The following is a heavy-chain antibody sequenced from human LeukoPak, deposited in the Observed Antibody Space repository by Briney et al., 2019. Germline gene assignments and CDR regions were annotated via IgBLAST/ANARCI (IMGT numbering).Heavy chain of an antibody. CDR1: GGSISSYY. CDR3: ARGRRITMIVVVIHDAFDI. CDR2: IYTSGST. Sequence: PSETLSLTCRVSGGSISSYYWSWIRQPAGKGLEWIGRIYTSGSTNYNPSLKSRVTMSVDTSKNQFSLKLSSVTAADRAVYYCARGRRITMIVVVIHDAFDIWGQGTMVTVSS. D-gene: IGHD3-22*01. V-gene: IGHV4-4*07. J-gene: IGHJ3*02.